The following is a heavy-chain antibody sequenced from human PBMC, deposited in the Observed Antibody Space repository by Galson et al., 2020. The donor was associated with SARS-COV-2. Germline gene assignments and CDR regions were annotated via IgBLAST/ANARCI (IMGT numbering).Heavy chain of an antibody. CDR1: GYTFTNYG. CDR2: ISTYNGNS. D-gene: IGHD2-2*01. J-gene: IGHJ6*02. V-gene: IGHV1-18*01. Sequence: ASVKVSCKASGYTFTNYGFSWVRQAPGQGLEWMGWISTYNGNSNYAQKLQGRVTMTTDTSTSTAYMELRSLRSDDTAVYYCARVGREVVVVPAAMYYGMDVWGQ. CDR3: ARVGREVVVVPAAMYYGMDV.